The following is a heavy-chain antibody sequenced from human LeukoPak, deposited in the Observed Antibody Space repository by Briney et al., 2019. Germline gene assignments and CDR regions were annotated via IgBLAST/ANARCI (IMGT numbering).Heavy chain of an antibody. CDR1: GFTFSKYW. V-gene: IGHV3-74*01. D-gene: IGHD1-26*01. CDR2: INDDGNST. Sequence: GGSLRLSCAASGFTFSKYWMHWVRQAPGKGLVWVSRINDDGNSTTYADSVKGRFTISRDNAKSTLYLQMNSLRAEDTAMYYCAREWELLSLDYWGQGTLVTVSS. CDR3: AREWELLSLDY. J-gene: IGHJ4*02.